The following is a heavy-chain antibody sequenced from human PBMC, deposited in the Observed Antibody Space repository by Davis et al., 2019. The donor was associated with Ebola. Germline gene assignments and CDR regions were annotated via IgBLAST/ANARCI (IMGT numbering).Heavy chain of an antibody. CDR1: GFTFSSYA. V-gene: IGHV3-30*04. D-gene: IGHD2-8*01. CDR3: ALLMGRSNVGMDV. Sequence: PGGSLRLSCAASGFTFSSYAMHWVRQAPGKGLEWVAVISYDGSNKYYADSVKGRFTISRDNSKNTLYLQMNSLRAEDTAVYYCALLMGRSNVGMDVWGQGTTVTVSS. J-gene: IGHJ6*02. CDR2: ISYDGSNK.